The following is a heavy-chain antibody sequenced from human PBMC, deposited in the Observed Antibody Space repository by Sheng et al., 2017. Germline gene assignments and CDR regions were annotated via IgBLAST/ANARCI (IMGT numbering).Heavy chain of an antibody. Sequence: QVQLVESGGGVVQPGRSLRLSCAASGFTFSSYAMHWVRQAPGKGLEWVAVISYDGSNKYYADSVKGRFTISRDNSKNTLYLQMNSLRAEDTAVYYCARDRSTYSSSWYAEYFQHWGQGTLVTVSS. J-gene: IGHJ1*01. CDR2: ISYDGSNK. D-gene: IGHD6-13*01. CDR3: ARDRSTYSSSWYAEYFQH. CDR1: GFTFSSYA. V-gene: IGHV3-30*04.